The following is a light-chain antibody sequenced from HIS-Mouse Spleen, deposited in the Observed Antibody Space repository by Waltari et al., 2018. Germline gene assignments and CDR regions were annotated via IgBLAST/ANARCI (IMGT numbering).Light chain of an antibody. CDR3: YSTDSSGNHRV. Sequence: SYELTQPPSVSVSPGQTARITCSGDALPKKYAYWYQQKSGQAPVLVLYEDSKRPSGIPERFSGSSSGTMATLTISGAQVEDEADYYCYSTDSSGNHRVFGGWTKLTVL. V-gene: IGLV3-10*01. J-gene: IGLJ2*01. CDR1: ALPKKY. CDR2: EDS.